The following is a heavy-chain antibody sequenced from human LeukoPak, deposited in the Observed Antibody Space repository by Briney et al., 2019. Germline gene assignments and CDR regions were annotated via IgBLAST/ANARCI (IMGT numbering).Heavy chain of an antibody. V-gene: IGHV3-21*01. CDR3: AELGITMIGGV. D-gene: IGHD3-10*02. CDR1: GFTVSSNC. Sequence: GGFLRLSCAASGFTVSSNCMSWVRQAPGKGLEWASAISGSGDYTYYADSVKGRFTISRDNAKNSLYLQMNSLRAEDTAVYYCAELGITMIGGVWGKGTTVTISS. J-gene: IGHJ6*04. CDR2: ISGSGDYT.